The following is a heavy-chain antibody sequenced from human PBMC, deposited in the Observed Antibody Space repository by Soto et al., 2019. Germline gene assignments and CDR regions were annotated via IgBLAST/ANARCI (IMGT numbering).Heavy chain of an antibody. V-gene: IGHV3-23*01. J-gene: IGHJ6*02. CDR2: VGAFGKTT. CDR1: GFTFSTYT. CDR3: AKGSGSYWYYYYGMDV. D-gene: IGHD1-26*01. Sequence: GGSLRLSCAASGFTFSTYTMNWVRQAPGKGLEWVSGVGAFGKTTYYADSVKGRFTISRDNSKNMLFLQMSSLRAEDTAVYYCAKGSGSYWYYYYGMDVWGQGTTVTVSS.